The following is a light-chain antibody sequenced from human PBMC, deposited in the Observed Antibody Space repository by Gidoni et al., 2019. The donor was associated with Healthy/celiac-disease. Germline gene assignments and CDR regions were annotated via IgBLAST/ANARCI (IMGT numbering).Light chain of an antibody. Sequence: DIVLTQSPGTLSLSPGERATLSCRASQSVSSSYLAWYQQKPGQAPRLLIYGASSRATGIPDRFSGSGSGTDFTLTISRLEPEDFAGYYCQQYGSSRTFGQGTKVEIK. CDR3: QQYGSSRT. V-gene: IGKV3-20*01. CDR2: GAS. J-gene: IGKJ1*01. CDR1: QSVSSSY.